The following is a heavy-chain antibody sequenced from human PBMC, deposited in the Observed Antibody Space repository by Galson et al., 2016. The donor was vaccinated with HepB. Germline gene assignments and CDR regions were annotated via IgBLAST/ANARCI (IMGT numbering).Heavy chain of an antibody. CDR1: GYTFTTYG. J-gene: IGHJ4*02. CDR3: GRAGGYDDSGYIDY. V-gene: IGHV1-18*04. Sequence: SVKVSCKASGYTFTTYGFSWVRQAPGQGLEWVGWISAYNGNPKYARKVQDRVTMSTDASTGTGYMELKNLRSDDTAIYYCGRAGGYDDSGYIDYWGQGTLVTVSS. D-gene: IGHD3-22*01. CDR2: ISAYNGNP.